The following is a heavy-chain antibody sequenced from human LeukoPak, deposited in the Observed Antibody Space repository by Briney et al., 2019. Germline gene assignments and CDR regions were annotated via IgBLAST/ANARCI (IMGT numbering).Heavy chain of an antibody. CDR2: IVVGSGNT. CDR3: ARDGAHKNHYYSYYYMDV. J-gene: IGHJ6*03. Sequence: GASVKVSCKASGFTFTSSAMQWVRQARGQRLEWIGWIVVGSGNTNYAQKFQERVTITRDMSTSTAYMELSSLRSEDTAVYYCARDGAHKNHYYSYYYMDVWGKGTTVTVSS. CDR1: GFTFTSSA. D-gene: IGHD3-16*01. V-gene: IGHV1-58*02.